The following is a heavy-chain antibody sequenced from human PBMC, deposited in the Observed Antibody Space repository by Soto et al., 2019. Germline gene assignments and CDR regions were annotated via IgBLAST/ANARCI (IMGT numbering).Heavy chain of an antibody. D-gene: IGHD1-1*01. J-gene: IGHJ4*02. CDR2: ISDSGATT. Sequence: EVQLLESGGGLVQPGGSLRLSCAASGFTISSYAMSWVRQAPGKWLEWVSAISDSGATTHYADSVKGRFTISRDTSKNTLYLQMNTLRAEDTAVYYCAKDKPGTTSFDYWGQGTLVTVSS. V-gene: IGHV3-23*01. CDR1: GFTISSYA. CDR3: AKDKPGTTSFDY.